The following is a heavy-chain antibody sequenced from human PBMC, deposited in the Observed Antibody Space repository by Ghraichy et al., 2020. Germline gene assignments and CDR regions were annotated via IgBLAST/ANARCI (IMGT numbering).Heavy chain of an antibody. Sequence: GGSLRLSCAASGFTFDDHGMSWVRQAAGKGLDWVSGINWNGDKTAYADSVRGRFTISRDNANNFFYLQMNSLRDEDTAFYYCARDSRGRNGSYAGFDHWGQGTLVTVSS. CDR2: INWNGDKT. V-gene: IGHV3-20*04. D-gene: IGHD1-26*01. CDR1: GFTFDDHG. CDR3: ARDSRGRNGSYAGFDH. J-gene: IGHJ4*02.